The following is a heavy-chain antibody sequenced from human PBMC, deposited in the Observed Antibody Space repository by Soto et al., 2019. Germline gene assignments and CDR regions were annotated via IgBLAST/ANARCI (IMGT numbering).Heavy chain of an antibody. Sequence: QVQLVESGGGVVQPGRSLRLSCAASGFTFSSYAMHWVRQAPGKGLEWVAVISYDGSNKYYADSVKGRFTISRDNSKNTLYLQRNSLRAEDTSVYYCARAYREGYGDYFALYWFDPWGQGTLVTVSS. J-gene: IGHJ5*02. CDR1: GFTFSSYA. CDR3: ARAYREGYGDYFALYWFDP. D-gene: IGHD4-17*01. CDR2: ISYDGSNK. V-gene: IGHV3-30-3*01.